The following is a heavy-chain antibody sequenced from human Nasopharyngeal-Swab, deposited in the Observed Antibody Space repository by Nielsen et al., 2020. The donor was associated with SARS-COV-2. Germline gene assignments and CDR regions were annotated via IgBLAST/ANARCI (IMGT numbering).Heavy chain of an antibody. CDR2: IYYSGST. V-gene: IGHV4-39*01. D-gene: IGHD6-13*01. CDR3: ARPGTGIAAADY. J-gene: IGHJ4*02. Sequence: WIRQPPGKGLEWIGSIYYSGSTYYNPSLKSRVTISVDTSKNQFSLKLSSVTAADTAVHYCARPGTGIAAADYWGQGTLVTVSS.